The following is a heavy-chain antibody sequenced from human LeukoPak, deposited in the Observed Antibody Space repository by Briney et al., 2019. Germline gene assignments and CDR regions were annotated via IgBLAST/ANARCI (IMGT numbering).Heavy chain of an antibody. J-gene: IGHJ4*02. V-gene: IGHV3-30-3*01. CDR2: ISDDGSNK. CDR1: RFTLSRYA. CDR3: ARDALVYCGGDCYSRDIIYFDY. Sequence: PGRSLRLSCAASRFTLSRYAMHWVRQAPGKGLEWVAVISDDGSNKYYADSVKGRFTISRDNPKNTLYLQMNSLRAEDTAVYYCARDALVYCGGDCYSRDIIYFDYWGQGTLVTVSS. D-gene: IGHD2-21*02.